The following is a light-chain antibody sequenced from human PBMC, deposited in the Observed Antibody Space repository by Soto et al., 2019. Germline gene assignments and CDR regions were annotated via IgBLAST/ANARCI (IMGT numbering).Light chain of an antibody. Sequence: QSALTQPRSVSGSPGQSVTISCTGTSSDVGGYNYVSWYQQHPGKAPKLMIYDVSERPSGVPDRFSGSKSGNTVSLTISGLQAEDEADYYCCSYAGSYTYVFATGTKVTVL. CDR1: SSDVGGYNY. CDR2: DVS. CDR3: CSYAGSYTYV. V-gene: IGLV2-11*01. J-gene: IGLJ1*01.